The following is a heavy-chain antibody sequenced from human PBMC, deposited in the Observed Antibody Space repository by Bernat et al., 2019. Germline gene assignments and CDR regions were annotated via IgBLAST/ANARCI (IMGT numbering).Heavy chain of an antibody. CDR1: GFTFSSYA. D-gene: IGHD5-18*01. CDR2: ISGSGGST. CDR3: ARAALGDTAMAHYYYYMDV. J-gene: IGHJ6*03. V-gene: IGHV3-23*01. Sequence: VQLLESGGGLVQPGGSLRLSCAASGFTFSSYAMSWVRQAPGKGLEWVSAISGSGGSTYYADSVKGRFTISRDNSKNTLYLQMNSLRAEDTAVYYCARAALGDTAMAHYYYYMDVWGKGTTVTVSS.